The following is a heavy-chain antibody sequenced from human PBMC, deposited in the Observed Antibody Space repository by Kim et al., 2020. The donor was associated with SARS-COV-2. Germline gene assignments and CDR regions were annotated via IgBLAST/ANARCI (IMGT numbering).Heavy chain of an antibody. Sequence: GGSLRLSCAASGFTFIPYAMSWVRQAPGKGLEWVSVISGRGDSTHSADSVKGRFTISRDNSKNMLYLQMNTLSAEDTAVYYCAQHEDDFLTAYVRWGQGTQVTVSS. V-gene: IGHV3-23*01. CDR1: GFTFIPYA. D-gene: IGHD3-9*01. CDR2: ISGRGDST. CDR3: AQHEDDFLTAYVR. J-gene: IGHJ4*02.